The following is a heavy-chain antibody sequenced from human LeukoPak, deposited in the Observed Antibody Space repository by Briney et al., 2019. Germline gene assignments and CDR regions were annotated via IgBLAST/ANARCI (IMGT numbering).Heavy chain of an antibody. CDR3: AKDRGVTFGGADLDY. Sequence: SGGSLRLSCAASGFTFSNCAMSWVRQAPGKGLEWVSAISGSGGTTYYVDSVKGRFTISRDNSKNTLYLQMNSLRAEDTAVYYCAKDRGVTFGGADLDYWGQGTLVTVSS. D-gene: IGHD3-16*01. CDR1: GFTFSNCA. J-gene: IGHJ4*02. CDR2: ISGSGGTT. V-gene: IGHV3-23*01.